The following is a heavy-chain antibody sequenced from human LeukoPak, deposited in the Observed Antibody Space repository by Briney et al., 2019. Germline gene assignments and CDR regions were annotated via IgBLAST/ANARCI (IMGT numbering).Heavy chain of an antibody. CDR1: GFTVSSNY. V-gene: IGHV3-53*04. CDR3: ARDRVRGVYYYYYGMDV. Sequence: PGGSLRLSCAASGFTVSSNYMSWVRQAPGKGLEWASVIYSGGSTYYADSVKGRFTISRHNSKNTLYLQMNSLRAEDTAVYYCARDRVRGVYYYYYGMDVWGQGTTVTVSS. J-gene: IGHJ6*02. CDR2: IYSGGST. D-gene: IGHD3-10*01.